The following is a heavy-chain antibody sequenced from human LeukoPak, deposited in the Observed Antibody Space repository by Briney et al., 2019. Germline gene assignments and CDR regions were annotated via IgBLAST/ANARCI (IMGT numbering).Heavy chain of an antibody. Sequence: SETLSLTCTVSGGSISSYYWSWIRQPPGKGLEWIGCIYTSGSTNYNPSLKSRVTISVDTSKNQFSLKLSSVTAADTAVYYYARHGRIAARRDYFDYWGQGTLVTVSS. J-gene: IGHJ4*02. CDR3: ARHGRIAARRDYFDY. V-gene: IGHV4-4*09. CDR1: GGSISSYY. CDR2: IYTSGST. D-gene: IGHD6-6*01.